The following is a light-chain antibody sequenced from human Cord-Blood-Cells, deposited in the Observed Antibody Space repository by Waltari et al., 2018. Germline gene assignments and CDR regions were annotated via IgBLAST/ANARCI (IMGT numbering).Light chain of an antibody. Sequence: DIVMTQSPDSLAVSLGERATINCKSSQSVLYSSNHKNYLAWYQQKPGQPPKLLIYWTSTRESGVPDRFSGSGSWTDFTLTISSLQAEDVAVYYCQQYYSTPRTFGQGTKVEVK. CDR3: QQYYSTPRT. V-gene: IGKV4-1*01. CDR2: WTS. J-gene: IGKJ1*01. CDR1: QSVLYSSNHKNY.